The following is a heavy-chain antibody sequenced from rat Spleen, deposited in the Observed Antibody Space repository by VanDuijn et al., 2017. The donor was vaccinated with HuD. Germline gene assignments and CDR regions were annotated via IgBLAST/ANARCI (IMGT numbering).Heavy chain of an antibody. J-gene: IGHJ2*01. CDR3: ASQYYYEGYYRDY. V-gene: IGHV2S61*01. CDR2: IWGNGNT. CDR1: GFSLSRPG. D-gene: IGHD1-12*03. Sequence: QVQLKESGPGLVQPSQTLSLTCTVSGFSLSRPGVIWVRQPPGKGLEWMGVIWGNGNTNYTSGFKSRLSISRDTSKSQVFLKMNNLQTEDTAMYFCASQYYYEGYYRDYWGQGVMVTVSS.